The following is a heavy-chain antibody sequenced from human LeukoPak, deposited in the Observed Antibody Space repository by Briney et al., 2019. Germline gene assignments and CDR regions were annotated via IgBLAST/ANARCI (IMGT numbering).Heavy chain of an antibody. CDR2: ISWNSGSI. CDR1: GFTFDDYA. Sequence: PGGSLRLSCAASGFTFDDYAMDWVRQAPGKGLEWVSDISWNSGSIGYADSVKGRFTISRDNAKNSLYLQMNSLRAEDTALYYCAKIPYDSSSFDYWGQGTLVTVSS. J-gene: IGHJ4*02. D-gene: IGHD3-22*01. V-gene: IGHV3-9*01. CDR3: AKIPYDSSSFDY.